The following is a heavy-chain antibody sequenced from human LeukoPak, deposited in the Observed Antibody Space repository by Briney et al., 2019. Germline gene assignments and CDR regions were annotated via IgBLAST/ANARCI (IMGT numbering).Heavy chain of an antibody. V-gene: IGHV3-23*01. Sequence: GGSLRLSCAASGFTFSSYAMSWVRQVPGKGLEWVSVISGSGDNTYYADSVKGRFTISRDNSKNTLYLQMNSLRAEDTAVYYCAKYSSGWYPGYWGQGTLVTVSS. CDR1: GFTFSSYA. CDR2: ISGSGDNT. D-gene: IGHD6-19*01. CDR3: AKYSSGWYPGY. J-gene: IGHJ4*02.